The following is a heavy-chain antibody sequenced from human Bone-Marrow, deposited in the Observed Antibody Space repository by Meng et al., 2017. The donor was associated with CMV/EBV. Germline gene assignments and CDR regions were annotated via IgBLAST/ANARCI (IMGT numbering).Heavy chain of an antibody. V-gene: IGHV1-8*01. CDR1: GYTFTSYD. CDR2: MNPNSGNT. J-gene: IGHJ6*02. D-gene: IGHD3-10*01. CDR3: ATPGVNFYYYGMDV. Sequence: ASVKVSCKASGYTFTSYDINWVRQATGRGLEWMGWMNPNSGNTGYAQKFQGRVTMTRNTSISTAYMELSSLRSEDTAVYYCATPGVNFYYYGMDVWGQGTTVTVSS.